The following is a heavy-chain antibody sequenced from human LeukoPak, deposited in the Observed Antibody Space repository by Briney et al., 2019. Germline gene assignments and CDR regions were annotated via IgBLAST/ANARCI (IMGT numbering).Heavy chain of an antibody. Sequence: GGSLRLSCAASGFTFSSYGMHWVRQAPGKGLEWVAFIRYDGSNKYYADSVKGRFTISRDNSKNTLYLQMNSLRAEDTAVYYCARYYGGEDAFDIWGQGTMVTVSS. CDR3: ARYYGGEDAFDI. J-gene: IGHJ3*02. V-gene: IGHV3-30*02. CDR1: GFTFSSYG. CDR2: IRYDGSNK. D-gene: IGHD4-23*01.